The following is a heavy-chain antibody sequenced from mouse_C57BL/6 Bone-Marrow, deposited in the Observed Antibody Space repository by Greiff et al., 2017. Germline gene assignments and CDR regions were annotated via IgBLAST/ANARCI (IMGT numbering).Heavy chain of an antibody. V-gene: IGHV1-81*01. J-gene: IGHJ2*01. Sequence: QVQLQQSGAELARPGASVKLSCKASGYTFTSYGISWVKQRTGQGLEWIGEIYPRSGNTYYNEKFKGKATLTADKSSSTAYMELRSLTSEDSAVSFCARRHLLLLYFDYWGQGTTLTVSS. CDR3: ARRHLLLLYFDY. CDR2: IYPRSGNT. D-gene: IGHD1-1*01. CDR1: GYTFTSYG.